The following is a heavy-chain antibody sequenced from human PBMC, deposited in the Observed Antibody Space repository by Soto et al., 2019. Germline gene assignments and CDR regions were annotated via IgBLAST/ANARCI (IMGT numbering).Heavy chain of an antibody. V-gene: IGHV1-18*04. J-gene: IGHJ6*02. Sequence: ASVKVSCKASGYTFTSYCITWVRQAPGQGLECMGWISPHNGNTNYPHKFQGRVTMTTDTPTSTAYMELRSLRSDDTAVYYCARGSFGYSPYFGMDVWGQGNTFTVSS. D-gene: IGHD5-18*01. CDR1: GYTFTSYC. CDR2: ISPHNGNT. CDR3: ARGSFGYSPYFGMDV.